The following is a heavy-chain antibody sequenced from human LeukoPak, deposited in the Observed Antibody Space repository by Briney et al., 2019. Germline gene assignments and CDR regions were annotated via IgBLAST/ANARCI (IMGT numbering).Heavy chain of an antibody. J-gene: IGHJ4*02. V-gene: IGHV3-21*01. CDR3: ARGGLRLLQNYFDY. CDR2: ISSSSSYI. D-gene: IGHD4-17*01. Sequence: GGSLRLSCAASGFTFSSYSMNWVRQAPGKGLEWVSSISSSSSYIYYADSVKGRFTISRDNAKNSLYLQMNSLRAEDTAVYYCARGGLRLLQNYFDYWGQGTLVTVSS. CDR1: GFTFSSYS.